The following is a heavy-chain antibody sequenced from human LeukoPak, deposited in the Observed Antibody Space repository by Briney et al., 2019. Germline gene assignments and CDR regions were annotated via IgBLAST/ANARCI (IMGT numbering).Heavy chain of an antibody. CDR1: GYTLTELS. Sequence: ASVKVSCTVSGYTLTELSMHWVRQAPGKGLEWMGGFDPEDGETIYAQKFQGRVTMTEDTSTDTAYMELSSLRYTAVYYCATAIDSSGYYHPGWFDPWGQGTLVTVSS. D-gene: IGHD3-22*01. CDR3: ATAIDSSGYYHPGWFDP. CDR2: FDPEDGET. V-gene: IGHV1-24*01. J-gene: IGHJ5*02.